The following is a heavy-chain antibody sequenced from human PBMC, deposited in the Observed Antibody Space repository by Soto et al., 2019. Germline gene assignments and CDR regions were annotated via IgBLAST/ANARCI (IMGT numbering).Heavy chain of an antibody. CDR3: ARDGTHYDSSGYYPYYYGMDV. V-gene: IGHV3-53*04. Sequence: GWSLRLSCAASGFTVSSNYMSWVRQAPGKGLEWVSVIYSGGSTYYADSVKGRFTISRHNSKNTLYLQMNSLRAEDTAVYYCARDGTHYDSSGYYPYYYGMDVWGQGTTVTVSS. D-gene: IGHD3-22*01. CDR1: GFTVSSNY. CDR2: IYSGGST. J-gene: IGHJ6*02.